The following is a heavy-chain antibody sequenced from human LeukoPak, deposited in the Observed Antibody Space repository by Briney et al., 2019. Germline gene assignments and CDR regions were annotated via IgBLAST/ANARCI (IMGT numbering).Heavy chain of an antibody. CDR3: ARGAQEPFFDS. J-gene: IGHJ4*02. D-gene: IGHD1-26*01. Sequence: GGSLRLSCAASGFTFSSYAMSWVRQAPGKGLEWVSTISGSGGSTSYADSAKGRFTISRDNSKNTLHLQMNSLRAEDTAVYYCARGAQEPFFDSWGQGTLVTVSS. CDR2: ISGSGGST. CDR1: GFTFSSYA. V-gene: IGHV3-23*01.